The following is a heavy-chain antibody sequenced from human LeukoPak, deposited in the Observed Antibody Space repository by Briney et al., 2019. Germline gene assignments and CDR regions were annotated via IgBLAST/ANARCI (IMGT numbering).Heavy chain of an antibody. Sequence: SVKVSCKASGGTFSSYAISWVRQAPGQGLEWMGRIIPIFGTTNYAQKFQGRVTITTDESTSTAYMELSSLRSEDTAVYYCARVSGHLKWELVDYWGQGTLVTVSS. V-gene: IGHV1-69*05. CDR1: GGTFSSYA. CDR2: IIPIFGTT. D-gene: IGHD1-26*01. CDR3: ARVSGHLKWELVDY. J-gene: IGHJ4*02.